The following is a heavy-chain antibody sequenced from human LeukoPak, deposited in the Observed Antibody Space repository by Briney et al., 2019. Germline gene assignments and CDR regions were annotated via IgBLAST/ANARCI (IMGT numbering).Heavy chain of an antibody. D-gene: IGHD5-12*01. J-gene: IGHJ4*02. CDR1: GSTFSSYW. CDR2: IDGDGSST. CDR3: ARGYSGYFYY. Sequence: GRSLRLSCAALGSTFSSYWMQWVRQAPGKGLVWVSRIDGDGSSTNYADSVKGRFTISRDNAKNTLYLQMNSLRAEDTAVYYCARGYSGYFYYWGQGTLVTVSS. V-gene: IGHV3-74*01.